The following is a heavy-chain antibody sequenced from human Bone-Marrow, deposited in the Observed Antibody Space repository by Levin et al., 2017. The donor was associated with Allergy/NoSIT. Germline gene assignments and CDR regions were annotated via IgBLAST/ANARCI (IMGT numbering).Heavy chain of an antibody. D-gene: IGHD1-7*01. V-gene: IGHV3-30*03. Sequence: LSLTCVGSEFPFDSHGIHWVRQAPGKGLEWVSLVGYEGDYEHYVDSVKGRFTVSRDNSKNTVYLQMSSLRPEDTALYYCARSAGNYRHDFDSWGRGVVVTVSS. J-gene: IGHJ4*02. CDR1: EFPFDSHG. CDR2: VGYEGDYE. CDR3: ARSAGNYRHDFDS.